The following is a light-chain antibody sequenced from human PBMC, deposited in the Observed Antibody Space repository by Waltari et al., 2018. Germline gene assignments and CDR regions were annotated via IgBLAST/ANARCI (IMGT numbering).Light chain of an antibody. J-gene: IGLJ3*02. CDR2: EDI. V-gene: IGLV3-10*01. CDR3: YSTDFSGHDRV. Sequence: SYELTQPPSVSVSPGQTARITCSGDALSTKYAYWYQQKSGQAPVLVIYEDIKRPTGIPERVSGSSSGTTATLTISGAHVDDEADYYCYSTDFSGHDRVFGGGTKLTIL. CDR1: ALSTKY.